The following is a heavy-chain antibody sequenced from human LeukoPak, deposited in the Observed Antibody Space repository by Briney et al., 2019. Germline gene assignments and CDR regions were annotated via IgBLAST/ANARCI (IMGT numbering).Heavy chain of an antibody. V-gene: IGHV3-30*03. CDR3: ARAPTVLVGYCSSSSCQADY. D-gene: IGHD2-2*01. Sequence: PGGSLRLSCEASGFTFSNYGMHWVRQAPGKGLEWVAVISYDGSNKFYADSVKGRFTISRDNAENSLYLQMHSLRVEDTAVYYCARAPTVLVGYCSSSSCQADYWGQGTLVTVSS. CDR2: ISYDGSNK. J-gene: IGHJ4*02. CDR1: GFTFSNYG.